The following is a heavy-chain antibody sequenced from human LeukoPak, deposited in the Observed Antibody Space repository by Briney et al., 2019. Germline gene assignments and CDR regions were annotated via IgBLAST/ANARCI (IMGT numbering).Heavy chain of an antibody. J-gene: IGHJ4*02. V-gene: IGHV4-39*07. CDR1: GGSISSSSYY. D-gene: IGHD6-13*01. CDR3: ARDPRPGIAAAGTSRSIWV. Sequence: SETLSLTCTVSGGSISSSSYYWGWIRQPPGKGLEWIGSIYYSGSTYYNPSLKSRVTISVDTSKNQFSLKLSSVTAADTAVYYCARDPRPGIAAAGTSRSIWVWGQGTLVTVSS. CDR2: IYYSGST.